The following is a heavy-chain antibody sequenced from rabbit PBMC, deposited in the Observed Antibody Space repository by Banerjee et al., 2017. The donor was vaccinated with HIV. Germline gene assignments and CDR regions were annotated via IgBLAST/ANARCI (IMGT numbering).Heavy chain of an antibody. V-gene: IGHV1S43*01. Sequence: QQQLEESGGGLVKPGGTLTLTCKASGIDFSSYYYMCWVRQAPGKGLELIACIYTSSGSTWYASWVNGRFTISRSTSLNTVDLKVTSLTAADTATYFCAMGTDLRGYAYPTGGMDLWGPGTLVTVS. D-gene: IGHD6-1*01. CDR2: IYTSSGST. CDR1: GIDFSSYYY. CDR3: AMGTDLRGYAYPTGGMDL. J-gene: IGHJ6*01.